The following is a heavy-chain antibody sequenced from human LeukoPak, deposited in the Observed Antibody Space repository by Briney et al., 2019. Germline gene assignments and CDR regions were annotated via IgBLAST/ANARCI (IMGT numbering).Heavy chain of an antibody. J-gene: IGHJ4*02. D-gene: IGHD3-10*01. V-gene: IGHV4-61*01. Sequence: SETLSLTCSVSGGSVSSGTYYETWIRQPPGKGLEWIGHVYFSGTSSHNPSLKSRVTISADTSKNQFSLKLISVTAADTAVYFCARRRMIRGVIIFDYWGPGALVTVSS. CDR2: VYFSGTS. CDR3: ARRRMIRGVIIFDY. CDR1: GGSVSSGTYY.